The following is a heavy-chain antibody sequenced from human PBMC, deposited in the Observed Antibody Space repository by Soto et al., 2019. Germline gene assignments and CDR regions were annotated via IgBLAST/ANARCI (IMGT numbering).Heavy chain of an antibody. CDR2: ISAYNGNT. CDR3: ARDQVVRGVIFAFDI. D-gene: IGHD3-10*01. CDR1: GYTFTSYG. Sequence: ASVKVSCKASGYTFTSYGISWVRQAPGQGLEKMGWISAYNGNTNYAQKLQGSVTMTTDTSTSTAYMELSSLRSDDTAVYYCARDQVVRGVIFAFDIWGQGTMVTVSS. V-gene: IGHV1-18*01. J-gene: IGHJ3*02.